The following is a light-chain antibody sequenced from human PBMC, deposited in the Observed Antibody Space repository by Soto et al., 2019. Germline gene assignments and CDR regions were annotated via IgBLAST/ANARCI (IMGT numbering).Light chain of an antibody. CDR3: QQLNSYPPEIT. V-gene: IGKV1-9*01. Sequence: DIQLTQSPSFLSASVGDRVTITCRASQGISSYLAWYQQKPGKAPKLLIYAASTLQSGVPSRFSGSGSGTEFTLTISSLQPEDFATYYCQQLNSYPPEITFGPGTRLEIK. CDR1: QGISSY. CDR2: AAS. J-gene: IGKJ5*01.